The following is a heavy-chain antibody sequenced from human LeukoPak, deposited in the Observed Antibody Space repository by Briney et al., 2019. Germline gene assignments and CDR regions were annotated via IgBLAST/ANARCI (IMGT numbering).Heavy chain of an antibody. CDR2: INHSGST. V-gene: IGHV4-34*01. CDR3: ARGGRIVVVVAARRYNWFDP. CDR1: GGSFSGYY. Sequence: PSETLSLTCAVYGGSFSGYYWSWIRQPPGKGLEWIGEINHSGSTNYSPSLKSRVTISVDTSKNQFSLKLSSVTAADTAVYYCARGGRIVVVVAARRYNWFDPWGQGTLVTASS. D-gene: IGHD2-15*01. J-gene: IGHJ5*02.